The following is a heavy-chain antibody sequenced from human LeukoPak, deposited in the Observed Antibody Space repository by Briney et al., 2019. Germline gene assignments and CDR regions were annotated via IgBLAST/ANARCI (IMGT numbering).Heavy chain of an antibody. CDR1: GGSFSGYY. Sequence: SETLSLTCAVYGGSFSGYYWSWIRQPPGKGLEWIGEINHSGSTNYNPSLKSRVTISVDTSKNQFSLKLSSVTAADTAVYYCARGRMSGWNDYWGQGTLVTVSS. CDR3: ARGRMSGWNDY. J-gene: IGHJ4*02. V-gene: IGHV4-34*01. D-gene: IGHD6-19*01. CDR2: INHSGST.